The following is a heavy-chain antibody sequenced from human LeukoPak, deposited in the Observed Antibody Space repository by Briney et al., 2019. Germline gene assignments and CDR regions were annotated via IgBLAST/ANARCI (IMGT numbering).Heavy chain of an antibody. J-gene: IGHJ6*03. V-gene: IGHV4-39*01. CDR1: GGSLSSSSYY. D-gene: IGHD6-6*01. Sequence: SETLSLTCTVSGGSLSSSSYYWGWVRPPPGKGLEWVGGIYYSGSTYYNPSLKSRVTISVDTSKNQFSLKLSSVTAADTAVYYCARRGIAARSNYYYMDVWGKGTTVTVSS. CDR2: IYYSGST. CDR3: ARRGIAARSNYYYMDV.